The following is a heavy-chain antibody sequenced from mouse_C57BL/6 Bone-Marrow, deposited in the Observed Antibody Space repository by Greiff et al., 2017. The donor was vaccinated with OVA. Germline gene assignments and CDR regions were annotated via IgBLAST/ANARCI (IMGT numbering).Heavy chain of an antibody. J-gene: IGHJ1*03. D-gene: IGHD1-1*01. V-gene: IGHV1-63*01. Sequence: VQLVESGAELVRPGTSVKMSCKASGYTFTNYWIGWAKQRPGHGLEWIGDIYPGGGYTNYNEKFKGKATLTADKSSSTAYMQFSSLTSEDSAIYYCARGTTVVNPYWYFDVWGTGTTVTVSS. CDR2: IYPGGGYT. CDR1: GYTFTNYW. CDR3: ARGTTVVNPYWYFDV.